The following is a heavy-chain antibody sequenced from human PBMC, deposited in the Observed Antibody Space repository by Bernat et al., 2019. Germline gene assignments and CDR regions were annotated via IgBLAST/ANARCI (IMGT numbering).Heavy chain of an antibody. Sequence: EVQLLESGGGLVQPGGSLRLSCAASGFTFSSYAMSWVRQAPGKGLEWVSAISGSGGSTYYADSVKGRFTISRDNSKNTLYLQMNSLRAEDTAVYYCAKLDDFWSGYYYYFDYWCQGTLVTVSS. J-gene: IGHJ4*02. CDR1: GFTFSSYA. CDR3: AKLDDFWSGYYYYFDY. V-gene: IGHV3-23*01. CDR2: ISGSGGST. D-gene: IGHD3-3*01.